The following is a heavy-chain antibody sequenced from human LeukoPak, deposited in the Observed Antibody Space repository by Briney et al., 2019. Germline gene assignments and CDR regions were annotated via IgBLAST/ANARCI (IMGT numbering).Heavy chain of an antibody. J-gene: IGHJ4*02. CDR1: GGTFSSYA. Sequence: GASVKVSCKASGGTFSSYAFSWVRQAPGQGLEWMGGIIPIVGTTNYAQMFQGRVTITADESTSTAYMELSSLRSEDTAVYYCARGGYYYDSSGYSRLPDYWGQGTLVTVSA. D-gene: IGHD3-22*01. CDR2: IIPIVGTT. CDR3: ARGGYYYDSSGYSRLPDY. V-gene: IGHV1-69*13.